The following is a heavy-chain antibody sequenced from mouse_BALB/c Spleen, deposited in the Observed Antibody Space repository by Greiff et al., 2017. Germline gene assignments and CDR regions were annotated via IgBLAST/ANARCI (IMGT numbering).Heavy chain of an antibody. D-gene: IGHD2-14*01. V-gene: IGHV5-17*02. CDR3: ARGDYRYDDYYAMDY. Sequence: DVTLVESGGGLVQPGGSRKLSCAASGFTFSSFGMHWVRQAPEKGLEWVAYISSGSSTIYYADTVKGRFTISRDNPKNTLFLQMTSLRSEDTAMYYCARGDYRYDDYYAMDYWGQGTSVTVSS. CDR2: ISSGSSTI. J-gene: IGHJ4*01. CDR1: GFTFSSFG.